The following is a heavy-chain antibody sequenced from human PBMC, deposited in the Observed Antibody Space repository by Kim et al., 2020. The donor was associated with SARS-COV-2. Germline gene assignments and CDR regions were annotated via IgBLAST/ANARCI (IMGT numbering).Heavy chain of an antibody. CDR2: TRNKANSYTT. V-gene: IGHV3-72*01. Sequence: GGSLRLSCAASGFIFSDHYMDWVRQAPGKGLEWVGRTRNKANSYTTDYAASVKGRFIISRDDSKNSLYLQMNSLKTEDTAVYYCARELSSGWVNFDYWGQGTLVTVSS. CDR3: ARELSSGWVNFDY. CDR1: GFIFSDHY. D-gene: IGHD6-19*01. J-gene: IGHJ4*02.